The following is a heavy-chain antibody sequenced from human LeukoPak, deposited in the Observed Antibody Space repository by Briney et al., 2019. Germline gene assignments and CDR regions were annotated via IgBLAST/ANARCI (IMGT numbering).Heavy chain of an antibody. CDR3: ARSSGTGTFSY. CDR2: VYYGRSP. D-gene: IGHD6-25*01. V-gene: IGHV4-39*02. CDR1: GDSISRSTYY. Sequence: SETLTLTCTVSGDSISRSTYYWAWIRQPPGKGLEWIGSVYYGRSPYFNPSLESRATISVDTSKNHFSLKMSSVTAADTAVYYCARSSGTGTFSYWGQGTLVTVSS. J-gene: IGHJ4*02.